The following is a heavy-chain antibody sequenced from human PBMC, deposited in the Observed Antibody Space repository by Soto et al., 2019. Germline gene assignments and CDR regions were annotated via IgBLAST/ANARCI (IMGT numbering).Heavy chain of an antibody. CDR1: GGTFSSYA. Sequence: SVKVSCKASGGTFSSYAISWVRQAPGQGLEWMGGIIPIFGTANYAQKFQGRVTITADESTSTAYMELSSLRSEDTAVYYCARHLRFLEWLLSPVVTNPSLPSLQEINYGMDVWG. CDR2: IIPIFGTA. J-gene: IGHJ6*02. V-gene: IGHV1-69*13. CDR3: ARHLRFLEWLLSPVVTNPSLPSLQEINYGMDV. D-gene: IGHD3-3*01.